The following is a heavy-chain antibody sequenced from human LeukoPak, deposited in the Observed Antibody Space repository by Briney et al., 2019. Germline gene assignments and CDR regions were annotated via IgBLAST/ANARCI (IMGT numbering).Heavy chain of an antibody. V-gene: IGHV4-39*01. CDR2: IYYSGST. D-gene: IGHD2-15*01. CDR3: ARVVAATGGGYFDC. Sequence: PSETLSLTCTVSGGSISSSSYYWGWIRQPPGKGLEWIGSIYYSGSTYYNPSLKSRVTISVDTSKNQFSLKLSSVTAADTAVYYCARVVAATGGGYFDCWGQGTLVTVSS. J-gene: IGHJ4*02. CDR1: GGSISSSSYY.